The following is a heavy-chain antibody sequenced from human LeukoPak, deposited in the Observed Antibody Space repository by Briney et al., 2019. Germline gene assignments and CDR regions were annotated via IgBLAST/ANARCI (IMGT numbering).Heavy chain of an antibody. D-gene: IGHD3-22*01. Sequence: GGSLRLSCTASGFTFSSYWMHWVRQAPGKGLVWVSRINSVVNSTSYADSVKGRFTISRDNSKNTLYLQMNSLRAEDTAVYYCAKDFYYDSSGPSHFDYWGQGTLVTVSS. CDR1: GFTFSSYW. CDR3: AKDFYYDSSGPSHFDY. CDR2: INSVVNST. J-gene: IGHJ4*02. V-gene: IGHV3-74*01.